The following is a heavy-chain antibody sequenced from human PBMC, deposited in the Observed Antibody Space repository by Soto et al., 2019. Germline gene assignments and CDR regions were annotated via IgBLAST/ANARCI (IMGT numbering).Heavy chain of an antibody. CDR1: GGSISSYY. Sequence: SETLSLTCTVSGGSISSYYWSWIRQPPGKGLEWIGYIYYSGSTNYNPSLKSRVTISVDTSRNEFSLQLSSVTAADTAVFYCARRYGPSFDYWGQGTLVTVSS. D-gene: IGHD1-20*01. CDR2: IYYSGST. CDR3: ARRYGPSFDY. J-gene: IGHJ4*02. V-gene: IGHV4-59*01.